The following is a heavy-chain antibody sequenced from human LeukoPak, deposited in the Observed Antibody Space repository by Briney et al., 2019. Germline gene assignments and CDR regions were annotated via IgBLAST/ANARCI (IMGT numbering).Heavy chain of an antibody. J-gene: IGHJ6*03. V-gene: IGHV4-61*02. CDR1: GGSISSGSYY. CDR2: IYTSGST. CDR3: AGVENYYYYYYMDV. D-gene: IGHD5-24*01. Sequence: SETLSLTCTVSGGSISSGSYYWSWIRQPAGKGLEWIGRIYTSGSTNYNPSLKSRVTISVVTSKNQSSLKLSSVTAADTAVYYCAGVENYYYYYYMDVWGKGTTVTVSS.